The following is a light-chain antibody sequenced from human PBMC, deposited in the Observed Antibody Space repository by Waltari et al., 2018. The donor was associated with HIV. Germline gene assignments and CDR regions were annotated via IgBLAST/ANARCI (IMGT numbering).Light chain of an antibody. CDR3: QTYDSSLSGSVV. Sequence: QSVLTQPPSVSGAPGQTVTISCTGSRSNIGARFHVHWYQQIPGTAPKLLMSGNNRAAGVPDRFSGSKSGTSASLAITGLQAEDEADYYCQTYDSSLSGSVVFGGGTKLTVL. V-gene: IGLV1-40*01. J-gene: IGLJ2*01. CDR2: GN. CDR1: RSNIGARFH.